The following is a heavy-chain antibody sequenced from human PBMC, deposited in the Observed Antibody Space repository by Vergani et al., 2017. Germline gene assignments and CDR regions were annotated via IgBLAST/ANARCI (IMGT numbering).Heavy chain of an antibody. D-gene: IGHD2-2*01. Sequence: EVQLVESGGGLVKPGGSLRLSCAASGFTFSSYSMNWVRQAPGKGLEWVSSISSSSSYTNYADSVKGRFTISRDNAKNSLYLQMNSLRAEDTAVYYCARVRRSSVHDAFDIWGQGTMVTVSS. V-gene: IGHV3-21*04. CDR1: GFTFSSYS. CDR3: ARVRRSSVHDAFDI. CDR2: ISSSSSYT. J-gene: IGHJ3*02.